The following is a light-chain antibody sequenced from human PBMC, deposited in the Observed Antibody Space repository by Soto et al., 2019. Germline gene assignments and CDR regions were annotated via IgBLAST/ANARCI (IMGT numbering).Light chain of an antibody. V-gene: IGKV4-1*01. CDR2: WAS. J-gene: IGKJ2*01. Sequence: DIVMTQSPDSLAVSLGERATINCKSSQSVLYSSNNKDYSVWYQQKPGQPPKLLIYWASTRESGVPDRFSGSGSGTDFTLTISSLLAEDVAVYYCQQYYSTPYTFGQGTKVEIK. CDR1: QSVLYSSNNKDY. CDR3: QQYYSTPYT.